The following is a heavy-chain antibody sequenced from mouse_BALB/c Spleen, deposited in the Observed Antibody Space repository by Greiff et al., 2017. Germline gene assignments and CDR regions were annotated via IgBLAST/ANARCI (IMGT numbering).Heavy chain of an antibody. CDR1: GYSITSDYA. D-gene: IGHD2-4*01. CDR2: ISYDGSN. Sequence: QSGPGLVKPSQSLSLTCTVTGYSITSDYAWNWIRQFPGNKLEWMGYISYDGSNNYNPSLKNRISITRDTSKNQFFLKLNSVTTEDTATYYCARMSMITTGYYAMDYWGQGTSVTVSS. J-gene: IGHJ4*01. CDR3: ARMSMITTGYYAMDY. V-gene: IGHV3-6*02.